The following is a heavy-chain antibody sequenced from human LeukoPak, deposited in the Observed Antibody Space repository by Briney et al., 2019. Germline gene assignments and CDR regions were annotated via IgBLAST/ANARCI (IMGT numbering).Heavy chain of an antibody. CDR2: ISSSSSYI. Sequence: NPGGSLRLSCAASGFTFSSYSMNWVRQAPGKGLEWVSSISSSSSYIYYADSVKGRFTISRDNAKNSLYLQMNSLRAEDTAVYYCARGTGYSYGPSYFDYWGQGTLVTVSS. D-gene: IGHD5-18*01. J-gene: IGHJ4*02. V-gene: IGHV3-21*01. CDR1: GFTFSSYS. CDR3: ARGTGYSYGPSYFDY.